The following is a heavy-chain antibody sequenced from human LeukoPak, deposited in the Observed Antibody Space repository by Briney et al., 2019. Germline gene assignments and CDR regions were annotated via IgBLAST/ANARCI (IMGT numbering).Heavy chain of an antibody. Sequence: SETLSLTCTVSGGSISSYYWSWLRKPPGKGLEWIGYIYYSVSTNYNHSLKSRVTISVETSKNQFSLKLSSVTAADTSVYYCARETQSGVFDYWGQGTLVTVSS. V-gene: IGHV4-59*01. J-gene: IGHJ4*02. D-gene: IGHD7-27*01. CDR2: IYYSVST. CDR1: GGSISSYY. CDR3: ARETQSGVFDY.